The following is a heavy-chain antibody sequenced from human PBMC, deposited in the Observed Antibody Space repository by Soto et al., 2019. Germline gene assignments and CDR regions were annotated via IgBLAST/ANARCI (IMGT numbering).Heavy chain of an antibody. Sequence: QVQLVESGGGVVQPGRSLRLSCAASGFTFSSYGMHWVRQAPGKGLEWVAVISYDGSNKYYADSAKGRFTISRDNSKNKLYRQMDNMRAEDTAVYYCAIDFGDYFYYYYGMDVWGQGTTVTVSS. J-gene: IGHJ6*02. D-gene: IGHD4-17*01. V-gene: IGHV3-30*03. CDR3: AIDFGDYFYYYYGMDV. CDR2: ISYDGSNK. CDR1: GFTFSSYG.